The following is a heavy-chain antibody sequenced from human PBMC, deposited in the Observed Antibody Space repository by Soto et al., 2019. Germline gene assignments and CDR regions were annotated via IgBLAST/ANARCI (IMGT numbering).Heavy chain of an antibody. D-gene: IGHD6-19*01. J-gene: IGHJ5*02. Sequence: SETLSLTCAVSGGSISSSNWWSWVRQPPGKGLEWIGEIYHSGSTNYNPSLKSRVTISVDKSKNQFSLKLSSVTAADTAVYYCARRGRGSGWYNWFDPWGQGTLVTVSS. CDR3: ARRGRGSGWYNWFDP. V-gene: IGHV4-4*02. CDR2: IYHSGST. CDR1: GGSISSSNW.